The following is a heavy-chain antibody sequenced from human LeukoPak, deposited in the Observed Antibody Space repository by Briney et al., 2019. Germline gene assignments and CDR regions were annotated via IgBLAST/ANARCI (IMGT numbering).Heavy chain of an antibody. J-gene: IGHJ4*02. Sequence: GSLRLSCAASGFTFTTYWMSWVRQFPGKGLEWVANINQDGTEKYYVDSVKGRFTISRDNAKNSLYLQMNSLRVEDTAIYYCVKVAKYYYGSETYYFFEHWGQGTPVTASS. CDR1: GFTFTTYW. D-gene: IGHD3-10*01. V-gene: IGHV3-7*01. CDR3: VKVAKYYYGSETYYFFEH. CDR2: INQDGTEK.